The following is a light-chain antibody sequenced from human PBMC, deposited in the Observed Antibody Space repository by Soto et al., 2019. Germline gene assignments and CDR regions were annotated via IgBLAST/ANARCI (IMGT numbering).Light chain of an antibody. Sequence: DIVMTQSPLSLPVTPGEPASISCRSSQSLLHINGYNYLDWYLQKPGQSPQLLIYLGSNRASGVPDRLSGSGSGTDFTLKISRVEAEDVGVYYCMQALQSPFTFGPGTKVDIK. V-gene: IGKV2-28*01. CDR1: QSLLHINGYNY. J-gene: IGKJ3*01. CDR2: LGS. CDR3: MQALQSPFT.